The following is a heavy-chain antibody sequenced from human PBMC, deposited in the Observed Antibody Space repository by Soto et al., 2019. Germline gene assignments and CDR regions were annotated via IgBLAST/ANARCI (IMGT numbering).Heavy chain of an antibody. V-gene: IGHV3-30*18. J-gene: IGHJ6*02. Sequence: QVQLVESGGGVVQPGRSLRLSCAASGFTFSSYGMHWVRQAPGKGLEWVAVISYDGSNKYYADSVKGRFTISRDNSKNTLYLQMNSLRAEDTAVYYCAKDRPRGYSYCNFYYYYGMDVWGQGTTVTVSS. CDR3: AKDRPRGYSYCNFYYYYGMDV. CDR1: GFTFSSYG. D-gene: IGHD5-18*01. CDR2: ISYDGSNK.